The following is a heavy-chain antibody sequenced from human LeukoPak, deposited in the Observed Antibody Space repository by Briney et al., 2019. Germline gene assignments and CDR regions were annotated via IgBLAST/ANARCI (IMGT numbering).Heavy chain of an antibody. CDR1: GFTFSTYW. D-gene: IGHD1-26*01. Sequence: PGGSLRLSCTASGFTFSTYWMHWVRQAPGKGLVWVSRINGDESVASYADSVKGRFTIFRDNAKNTLYLQMNSLRAEDTAVYYCARGPPHTGNYYPGDYWGQGTLVTVSS. J-gene: IGHJ4*02. V-gene: IGHV3-74*01. CDR2: INGDESVA. CDR3: ARGPPHTGNYYPGDY.